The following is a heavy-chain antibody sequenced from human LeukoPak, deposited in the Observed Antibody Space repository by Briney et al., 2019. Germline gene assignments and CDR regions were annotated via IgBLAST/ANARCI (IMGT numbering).Heavy chain of an antibody. CDR3: AREPLTMIKIRPFDY. CDR2: IIPIFGTA. CDR1: GGTFSSCA. D-gene: IGHD3-22*01. J-gene: IGHJ4*02. Sequence: SVKVSCKASGGTFSSCAISWVRQAPGQGLEWMGRIIPIFGTANYAQKFQGRVTITTDESTSTAYMELSSLRSEDTAVYYCAREPLTMIKIRPFDYWGQGTLVTVSS. V-gene: IGHV1-69*05.